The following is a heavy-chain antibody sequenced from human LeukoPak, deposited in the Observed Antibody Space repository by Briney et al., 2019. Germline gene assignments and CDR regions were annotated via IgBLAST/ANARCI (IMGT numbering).Heavy chain of an antibody. CDR1: GGSISSYY. Sequence: PSETLSLTCTVSGGSISSYYWSWIRQPPGKGLEWIGYIYYSGGTNYNPSLKSRVTISVDTSKNQFSLKLSSVTAADTAVYYCARESLPLVAFDIWGQGTMVTVSS. J-gene: IGHJ3*02. V-gene: IGHV4-59*12. CDR2: IYYSGGT. CDR3: ARESLPLVAFDI. D-gene: IGHD1-26*01.